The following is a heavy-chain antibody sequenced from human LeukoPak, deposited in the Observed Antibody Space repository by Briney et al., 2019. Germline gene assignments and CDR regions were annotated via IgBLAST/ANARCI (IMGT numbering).Heavy chain of an antibody. CDR3: GGGSGGNYLYYFAF. Sequence: GGSLRLSCAVSGFTFSSYAMSWVRQAPGKGLEWVSSISATGTTTSYADSVKGRFTISRDDSKSTLYLQMNSLKADDTAVHYWGGGSGGNYLYYFAFGGQGTLVTVS. CDR1: GFTFSSYA. V-gene: IGHV3-23*01. CDR2: ISATGTTT. J-gene: IGHJ4*02. D-gene: IGHD4-23*01.